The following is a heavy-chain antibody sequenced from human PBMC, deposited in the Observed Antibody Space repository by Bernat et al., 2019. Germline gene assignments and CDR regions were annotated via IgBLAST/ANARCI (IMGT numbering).Heavy chain of an antibody. V-gene: IGHV6-1*01. CDR3: ARCDELEMKAFDI. CDR2: TYYRSKWSN. J-gene: IGHJ3*02. Sequence: QVQLQQSGPGLVKPSQTLSLTCAISGDSVSSKTAAWNWIRQSPSRGLEWLGRTYYRSKWSNNYAMSVKSRITINADTSKNQFSLQLNSVTPEDTAVYYCARCDELEMKAFDIWGQGTRVSVSS. D-gene: IGHD1-1*01. CDR1: GDSVSSKTAA.